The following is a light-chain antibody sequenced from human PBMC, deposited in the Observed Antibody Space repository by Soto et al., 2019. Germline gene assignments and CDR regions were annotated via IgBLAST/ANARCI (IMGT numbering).Light chain of an antibody. CDR3: QLYNRNTWS. Sequence: IQMTQSPSTLSASVRGRVTITCQANQSVGTWAAWYQQKPGKAPKLLIYGASNLESGVPSRFSGSGSGTGFTLTITTLQPDDFATYFCQLYNRNTWSFGPGAKVDI. V-gene: IGKV1-5*01. CDR1: QSVGTW. J-gene: IGKJ1*01. CDR2: GAS.